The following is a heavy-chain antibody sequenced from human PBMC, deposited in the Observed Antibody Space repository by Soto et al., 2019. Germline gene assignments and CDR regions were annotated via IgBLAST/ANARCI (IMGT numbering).Heavy chain of an antibody. CDR3: TRANVRFGNGAFDI. CDR2: INPTDGGT. Sequence: ASVKVSCKASGYTFTSYYMHWVRQAPGQGLEWMGIINPTDGGTSYAQRFQGRVTVTRDTATSTVYMELSSLRSEDTALYYCTRANVRFGNGAFDIWGQGTMVTVSS. D-gene: IGHD3-10*01. J-gene: IGHJ3*02. V-gene: IGHV1-46*03. CDR1: GYTFTSYY.